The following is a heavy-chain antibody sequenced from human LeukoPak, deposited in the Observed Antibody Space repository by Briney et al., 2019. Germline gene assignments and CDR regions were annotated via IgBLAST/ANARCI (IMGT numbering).Heavy chain of an antibody. CDR3: ATGVSSSSGYNWFDP. Sequence: ATVKISCKVSGYTFTDYYMHWVQQAPGKGLEWMGLVDPEGGETIYAEKFQGRVTITADTSTDTAYMELSSLRSEDTAVYYCATGVSSSSGYNWFDPWGQGTLVTVSS. CDR2: VDPEGGET. D-gene: IGHD6-6*01. J-gene: IGHJ5*02. V-gene: IGHV1-69-2*01. CDR1: GYTFTDYY.